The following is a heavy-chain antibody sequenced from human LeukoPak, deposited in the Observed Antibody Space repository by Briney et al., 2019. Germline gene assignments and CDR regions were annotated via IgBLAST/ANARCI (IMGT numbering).Heavy chain of an antibody. CDR3: ARDTSITMVRGVIDY. D-gene: IGHD3-10*01. CDR2: INPNSGGT. J-gene: IGHJ4*02. CDR1: GYTFTGYY. V-gene: IGHV1-2*02. Sequence: ASVKVSCKASGYTFTGYYMHWVRQAPGQGLEWMGWINPNSGGTNYAQKFQGRVTMTRDTSISTAYMELSRLRSDDTAVYYCARDTSITMVRGVIDYWGQGTLVTVSS.